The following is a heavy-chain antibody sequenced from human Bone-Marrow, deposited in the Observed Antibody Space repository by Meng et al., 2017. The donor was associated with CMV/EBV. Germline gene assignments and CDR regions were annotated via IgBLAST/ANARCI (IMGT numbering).Heavy chain of an antibody. V-gene: IGHV3-53*01. D-gene: IGHD5-24*01. CDR1: GFTVSSNY. J-gene: IGHJ4*02. CDR3: ARDLVGYNTIDY. Sequence: GGSLRLSCAASGFTVSSNYMSWVRQAPGKGLEWVSVIYSGGSTYYADSVKGRFTISRDNAKNSLYLQMNSLRAEDTAVYYCARDLVGYNTIDYWGQGTLVTVSS. CDR2: IYSGGST.